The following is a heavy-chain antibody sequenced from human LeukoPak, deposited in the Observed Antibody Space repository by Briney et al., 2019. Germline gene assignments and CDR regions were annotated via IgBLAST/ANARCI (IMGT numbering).Heavy chain of an antibody. CDR1: GFSFSNYW. D-gene: IGHD3-22*01. Sequence: GGSLRLSCAASGFSFSNYWMTWLRQAPGKGLEWVANIDQDGSEKHYVDSVKGRFTISRDNARNSLFLQMNSLRAEDTAVYYCARGRFSYDNTGYSSFYYWGQGTLVTVSS. J-gene: IGHJ4*02. CDR3: ARGRFSYDNTGYSSFYY. V-gene: IGHV3-7*01. CDR2: IDQDGSEK.